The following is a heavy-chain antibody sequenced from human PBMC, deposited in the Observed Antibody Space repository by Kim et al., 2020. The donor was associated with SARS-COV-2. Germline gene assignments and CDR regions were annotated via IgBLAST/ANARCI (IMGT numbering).Heavy chain of an antibody. CDR2: INPSGGST. Sequence: ASVKVSCKASGYTFTSYYMHWVRQAPGQGLEWMGIINPSGGSTSYAQKFQGRVTMTRDTSTSTVYMELSSLRSEDTAVYYCARGDHSPYYDILTGYFWTPSDYWGQGTLVTVSS. CDR3: ARGDHSPYYDILTGYFWTPSDY. CDR1: GYTFTSYY. V-gene: IGHV1-46*01. J-gene: IGHJ4*02. D-gene: IGHD3-9*01.